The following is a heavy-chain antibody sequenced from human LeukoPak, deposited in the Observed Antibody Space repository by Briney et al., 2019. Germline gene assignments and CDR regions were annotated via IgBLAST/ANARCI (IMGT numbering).Heavy chain of an antibody. D-gene: IGHD2-15*01. Sequence: ASVKVYCKASGYTFTGYYMHWVRQAPGQGLEWMGWINPNSGGTNYAQKFQGRVTMTRDTSISTAYMELSRLRSDDTAVYYCARATHYCSGGSCYSFDPWGQGTLVTVSS. CDR1: GYTFTGYY. CDR2: INPNSGGT. CDR3: ARATHYCSGGSCYSFDP. V-gene: IGHV1-2*02. J-gene: IGHJ5*02.